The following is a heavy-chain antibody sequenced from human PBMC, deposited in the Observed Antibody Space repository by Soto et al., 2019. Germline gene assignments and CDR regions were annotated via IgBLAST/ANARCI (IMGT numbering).Heavy chain of an antibody. CDR3: ARGLNYYDSSGYDH. CDR1: GYTFTSYD. J-gene: IGHJ4*02. CDR2: MNPNSGNT. V-gene: IGHV1-8*01. D-gene: IGHD3-22*01. Sequence: QVQLVQSGAEAKKPGASVKVSCKPSGYTFTSYDINWVRQATGQGLEWLGWMNPNSGNTGYAQKFRGRITMTIASSISTAYMELSSLTSEDTAVYSCARGLNYYDSSGYDHWGQGTLVTVSS.